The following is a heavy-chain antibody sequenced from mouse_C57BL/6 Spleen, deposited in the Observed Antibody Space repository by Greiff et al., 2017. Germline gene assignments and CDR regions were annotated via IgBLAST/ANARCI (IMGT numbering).Heavy chain of an antibody. CDR2: ISYSGST. CDR3: ARLGDYPYWYFDV. Sequence: EVKLVESGPGLAKPSQTLSLTCSVTGYSITSDHWNWIRKFPGNKLEYMGYISYSGSTYANPTLKSRISITRDTSKNQYYLQLNSVTTEDTATYYCARLGDYPYWYFDVWGTGTTVTVAS. D-gene: IGHD2-4*01. V-gene: IGHV3-8*01. CDR1: GYSITSDH. J-gene: IGHJ1*03.